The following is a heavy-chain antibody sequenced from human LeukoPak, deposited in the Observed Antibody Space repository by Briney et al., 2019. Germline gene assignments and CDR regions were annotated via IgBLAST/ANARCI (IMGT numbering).Heavy chain of an antibody. Sequence: SETLSLTCSVSSGSVQNDYWTWVRQAPGKGLEWIGYIHSTDGTNYSPSLNSRVFISLDKPKNQFSLKVTSVTAADTAVYYRARGRLVHFHYYYYYLDVWGRGTTVTVSS. D-gene: IGHD3-3*02. CDR1: SGSVQNDY. V-gene: IGHV4-59*02. CDR3: ARGRLVHFHYYYYYLDV. CDR2: IHSTDGT. J-gene: IGHJ6*03.